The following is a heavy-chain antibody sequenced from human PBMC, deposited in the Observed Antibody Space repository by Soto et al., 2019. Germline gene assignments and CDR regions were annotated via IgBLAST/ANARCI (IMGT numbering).Heavy chain of an antibody. D-gene: IGHD6-13*01. CDR1: GFSLSTSGVG. V-gene: IGHV2-5*02. CDR2: IYWDDDK. J-gene: IGHJ4*02. CDR3: AHFHRYSSSWLWWGFDY. Sequence: QITLKESGPTLVKPTQTLTLTCTFSGFSLSTSGVGVGWIRQPPGKALEWLALIYWDDDKRYSPSLKSRLTITKXXSXNXXVLTMTNMDPVDTATYYCAHFHRYSSSWLWWGFDYWGQGTLVTVSS.